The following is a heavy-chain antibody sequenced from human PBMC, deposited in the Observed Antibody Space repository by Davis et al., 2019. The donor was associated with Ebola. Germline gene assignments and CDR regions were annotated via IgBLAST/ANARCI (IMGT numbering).Heavy chain of an antibody. V-gene: IGHV3-66*04. J-gene: IGHJ2*01. Sequence: GGSLRLSCAASGFIFRSYVMSWVRQAPGKGLEWVSVIYRDERTYYADSVKGRFTVSRDNSENMVYLQMSTLRAEDTAVYYCARHINGDFWYFDLWGRGTRVTVSS. CDR2: IYRDERT. CDR3: ARHINGDFWYFDL. CDR1: GFIFRSYV. D-gene: IGHD4-17*01.